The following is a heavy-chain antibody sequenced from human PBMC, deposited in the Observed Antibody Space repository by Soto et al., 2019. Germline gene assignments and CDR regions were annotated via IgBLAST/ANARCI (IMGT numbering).Heavy chain of an antibody. D-gene: IGHD3-22*01. CDR2: ISGSGGNT. CDR3: AKDPTGYYTYGPGDY. J-gene: IGHJ4*02. V-gene: IGHV3-23*01. CDR1: GFTFSSYA. Sequence: GGSLRLSCAASGFTFSSYAMSWVRQAPGKGLEWVSTISGSGGNTYYADSVKGRFTISRDNFKNTLYLQMNSLRAEDTAVYYCAKDPTGYYTYGPGDYWGQGTLVTVSS.